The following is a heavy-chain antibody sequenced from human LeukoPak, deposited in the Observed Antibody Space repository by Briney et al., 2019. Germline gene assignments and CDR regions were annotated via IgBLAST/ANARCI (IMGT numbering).Heavy chain of an antibody. J-gene: IGHJ4*02. V-gene: IGHV4-4*02. CDR1: GGSISSSNW. CDR3: ARRGCSGGICPFDY. Sequence: SGTLSLTCAVSGGSISSSNWWSWVRQPPGKGLEWIGEVYHSGGTNYNPSPKSRVTISVDKSKNQFSLNLSPVTAADTAVYHCARRGCSGGICPFDYWGQGTLVTVSS. CDR2: VYHSGGT. D-gene: IGHD2-15*01.